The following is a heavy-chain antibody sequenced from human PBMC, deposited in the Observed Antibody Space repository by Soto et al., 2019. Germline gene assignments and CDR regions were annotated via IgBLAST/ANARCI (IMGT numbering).Heavy chain of an antibody. V-gene: IGHV1-69*15. D-gene: IGHD3-3*01. CDR1: GGTFSNYA. J-gene: IGHJ3*02. CDR2: IIPIFGTT. CDR3: ARELPPGPGIFREDAFNI. Sequence: QVQLVQSGAEVKKPGSSVKVSCKASGGTFSNYAFSWVRQAPGQGLDWMGTIIPIFGTTNFAQKFQGRVTMTADEPTTTVYRELSTRRPDDTAIYYCARELPPGPGIFREDAFNIWGQGKTATVSS.